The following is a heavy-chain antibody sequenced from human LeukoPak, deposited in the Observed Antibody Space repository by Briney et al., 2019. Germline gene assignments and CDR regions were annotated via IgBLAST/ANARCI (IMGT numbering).Heavy chain of an antibody. V-gene: IGHV4-34*01. CDR2: INHSGST. D-gene: IGHD6-19*01. J-gene: IGHJ4*02. CDR3: ARGKRAVAGFGLDY. CDR1: GGSFSGYY. Sequence: SETLSLTYAVYGGSFSGYYWSWIRQPPGKGLEWIGEINHSGSTNYNPSLKSRVTISVDTSKNQFSLKLSSVTAADTAVYYCARGKRAVAGFGLDYWGQGTLVTVSS.